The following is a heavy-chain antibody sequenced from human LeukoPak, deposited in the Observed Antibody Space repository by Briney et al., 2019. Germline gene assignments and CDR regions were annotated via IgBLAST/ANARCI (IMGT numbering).Heavy chain of an antibody. V-gene: IGHV3-53*01. CDR3: AGYVDTAMVV. D-gene: IGHD5-18*01. J-gene: IGHJ4*02. Sequence: GGSLRLSCAASGYTVSSNYMSWVRQAPGKGLEWVSVIYSGGSTYYADSVKGRFTISRDNSMNTLYLQMNSLRAEDTAVYYCAGYVDTAMVVWGQGTLVTVSS. CDR1: GYTVSSNY. CDR2: IYSGGST.